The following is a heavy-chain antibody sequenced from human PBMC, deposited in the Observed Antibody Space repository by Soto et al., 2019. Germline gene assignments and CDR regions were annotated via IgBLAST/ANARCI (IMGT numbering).Heavy chain of an antibody. CDR2: IYYSGST. J-gene: IGHJ4*01. CDR1: GGSISSGGYY. D-gene: IGHD3-22*01. V-gene: IGHV4-31*03. Sequence: SETLSLTVTVSGGSISSGGYYWSVSRHHPLTGMGWIGYIYYSGSTYFNPSLKSRLTISVDTYKNQFSLKLTSVTAADTAVYYRARAEYLYESSGYYAATIFDHWGNGGLVTVSS. CDR3: ARAEYLYESSGYYAATIFDH.